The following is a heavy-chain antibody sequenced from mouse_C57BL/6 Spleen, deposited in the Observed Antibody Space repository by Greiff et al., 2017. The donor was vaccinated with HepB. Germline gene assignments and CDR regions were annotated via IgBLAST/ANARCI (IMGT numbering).Heavy chain of an antibody. CDR2: IYPGDGDT. CDR1: GYAFSSSW. Sequence: LVKPGASVKISCKASGYAFSSSWMNWVKQRPGKGLEWIGRIYPGDGDTNYNGKFKGKATLTADKSSSTAYMQLSSLTSEDSAVYFCARGWLLLYFDVWGTGTTVTVSS. CDR3: ARGWLLLYFDV. J-gene: IGHJ1*03. V-gene: IGHV1-82*01. D-gene: IGHD2-3*01.